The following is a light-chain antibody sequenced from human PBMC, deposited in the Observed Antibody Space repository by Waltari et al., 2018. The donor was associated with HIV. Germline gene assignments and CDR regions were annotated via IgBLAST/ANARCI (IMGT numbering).Light chain of an antibody. V-gene: IGLV3-21*02. Sequence: YVLTQPRSMSVAPRQTARFTYGGNNLGSQSVHWYQQKPGQAPLLVLHDFDDRPSGIPDRFSGSISGNTATLIISRVEAGDEADYYCQVWDNDSDNHWVFGRGTKLTVL. J-gene: IGLJ3*02. CDR1: NLGSQS. CDR3: QVWDNDSDNHWV. CDR2: DFD.